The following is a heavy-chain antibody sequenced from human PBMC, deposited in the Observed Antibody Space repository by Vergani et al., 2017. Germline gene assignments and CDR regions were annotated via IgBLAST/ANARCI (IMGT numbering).Heavy chain of an antibody. D-gene: IGHD3-22*01. J-gene: IGHJ6*02. Sequence: QVQLVQSGAEVKKPGSSVKVSCKASGGTFSSYAISWVRQAPGQGLEWMGGIIPIFGTANYAQKFQGRVTITADESTSTAYMELSSLRSEDTAVYYCAGDSAMXVVVTDYYYYGMDVWDQGTTVTVSS. CDR1: GGTFSSYA. V-gene: IGHV1-69*12. CDR3: AGDSAMXVVVTDYYYYGMDV. CDR2: IIPIFGTA.